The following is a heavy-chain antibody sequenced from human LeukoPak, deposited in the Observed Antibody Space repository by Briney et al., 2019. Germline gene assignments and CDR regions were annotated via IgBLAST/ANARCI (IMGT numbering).Heavy chain of an antibody. CDR1: GFIFSSYG. Sequence: GGSLRLSCAASGFIFSSYGMNWVRQVPGKELEWISYIGNSGSTVIYADSVKGRFTISRDNAKNSLYLQMNSLRTEDTAVYFFARDFRGLFDSWGQGTLVTVS. D-gene: IGHD3-10*01. J-gene: IGHJ4*02. V-gene: IGHV3-48*04. CDR3: ARDFRGLFDS. CDR2: IGNSGSTV.